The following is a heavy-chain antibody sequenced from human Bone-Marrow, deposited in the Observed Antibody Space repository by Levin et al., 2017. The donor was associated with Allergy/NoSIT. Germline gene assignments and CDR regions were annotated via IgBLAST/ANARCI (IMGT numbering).Heavy chain of an antibody. CDR1: GFTFSSSW. D-gene: IGHD3-10*01. Sequence: LSLTCAASGFTFSSSWMHWVRQAPGKGLVWVSRINSDGSSTSYADSVKGRFTISRDNAKNTLYLQMNSLRAEDTAVYYCAREGAHFPYYKPGDYWGQGTLVTVSS. V-gene: IGHV3-74*01. CDR2: INSDGSST. J-gene: IGHJ4*02. CDR3: AREGAHFPYYKPGDY.